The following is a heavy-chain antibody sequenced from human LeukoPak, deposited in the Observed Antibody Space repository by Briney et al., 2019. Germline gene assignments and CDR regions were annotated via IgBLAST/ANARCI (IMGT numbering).Heavy chain of an antibody. J-gene: IGHJ4*02. V-gene: IGHV3-23*01. CDR3: AEVGADSNYDY. D-gene: IGHD3-16*01. CDR2: ISDSGTNT. CDR1: GFTFSNYG. Sequence: GGSLRLSCSASGFTFSNYGMTWVRQAPGKGLEWVSGISDSGTNTYYAVSVKGRFTISRDNSKNTLYLQMNTLRAEDTALYYCAEVGADSNYDYWGQGTLVTVSS.